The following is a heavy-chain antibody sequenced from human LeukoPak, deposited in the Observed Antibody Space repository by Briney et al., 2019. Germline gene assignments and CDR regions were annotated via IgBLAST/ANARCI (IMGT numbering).Heavy chain of an antibody. CDR3: ARVGIAKPSFDI. CDR1: GYTFTGYY. V-gene: IGHV1-2*06. D-gene: IGHD7-27*01. CDR2: INPNSGGT. Sequence: ASVKVSCKASGYTFTGYYMHWVRQAPGQGLEWMGRINPNSGGTNYAQKFQGRVTMTRNTSISTAYMELSSLRSEDTAVYYCARVGIAKPSFDIWGQGTMVTVPS. J-gene: IGHJ3*02.